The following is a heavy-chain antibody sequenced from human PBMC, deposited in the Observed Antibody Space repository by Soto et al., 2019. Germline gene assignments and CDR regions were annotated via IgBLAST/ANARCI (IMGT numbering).Heavy chain of an antibody. CDR2: FDPEDGET. CDR1: GYTLTELS. J-gene: IGHJ4*02. V-gene: IGHV1-24*01. CDR3: TTVDEGYLGY. Sequence: GASVKVSCKVSGYTLTELSMHWVRQAPGKGLEWMGGFDPEDGETIYAQKFQGRVTMTEDTSTDTAYMELNSLKTEDTAVYYCTTVDEGYLGYWGQGTLVTVSS. D-gene: IGHD3-16*01.